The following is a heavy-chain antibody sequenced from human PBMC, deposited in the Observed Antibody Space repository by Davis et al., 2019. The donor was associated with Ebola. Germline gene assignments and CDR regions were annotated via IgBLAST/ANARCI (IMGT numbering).Heavy chain of an antibody. D-gene: IGHD3-16*01. J-gene: IGHJ4*02. CDR2: INHSGNT. V-gene: IGHV4-34*01. CDR3: ARGSDYVWGKDDF. Sequence: MPSETLSLTCAVYGGTFRGYYWSWIPQSPGKGLEWIGEINHSGNTKYNPSLRSRVSISVDTSKNQFSLSVTSLTAADTAVYYCARGSDYVWGKDDFWGQGTLVTVSS. CDR1: GGTFRGYY.